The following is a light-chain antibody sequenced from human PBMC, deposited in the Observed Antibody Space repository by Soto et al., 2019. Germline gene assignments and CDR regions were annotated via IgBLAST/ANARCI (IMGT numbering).Light chain of an antibody. Sequence: VLTQSQGTLALSRGRVATLSCTTSQSVSRNNLVWYQQKPGQAPRLLIYGASTRATGIPARFSGSGSGTEFTLTISSLQSEDFAVYYCQQYNNWLKTFGQGTKVDIK. J-gene: IGKJ1*01. CDR1: QSVSRNN. CDR3: QQYNNWLKT. V-gene: IGKV3-15*01. CDR2: GAS.